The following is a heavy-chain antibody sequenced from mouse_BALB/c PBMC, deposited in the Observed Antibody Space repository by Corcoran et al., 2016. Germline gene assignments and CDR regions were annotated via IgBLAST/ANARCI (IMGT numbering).Heavy chain of an antibody. J-gene: IGHJ2*01. D-gene: IGHD1-1*01. CDR1: GFTFSGFW. Sequence: EVQLLETGGGLVQPGGSRGLSCEGSGFTFSGFWMSWVRQTPGKTLEWIGDINSDGSAINYAPSIKDRFTIFRDNDKSTLYLQMSNVRSEDTATYFCMRLGYGSSSFDYWGQGTTLTVSS. V-gene: IGHV11-2*02. CDR2: INSDGSAI. CDR3: MRLGYGSSSFDY.